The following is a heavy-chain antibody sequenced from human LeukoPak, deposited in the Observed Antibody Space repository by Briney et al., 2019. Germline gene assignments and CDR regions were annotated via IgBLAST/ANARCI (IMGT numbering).Heavy chain of an antibody. D-gene: IGHD3-9*01. Sequence: PGGSLRLSCAASGFTFSSYGMTWVRQAPGKGLEWVSYISSSSSTIYYADSVKGRFTISRDNAKNSLYLQLNSLRAEDTAVYYCARERYFDWLEASSDDYFDYWGQGTLVTVSS. V-gene: IGHV3-48*01. CDR1: GFTFSSYG. CDR2: ISSSSSTI. J-gene: IGHJ4*02. CDR3: ARERYFDWLEASSDDYFDY.